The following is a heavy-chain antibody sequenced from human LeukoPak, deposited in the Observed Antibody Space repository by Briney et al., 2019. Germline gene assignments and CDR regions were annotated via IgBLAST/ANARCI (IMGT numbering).Heavy chain of an antibody. D-gene: IGHD3-16*01. V-gene: IGHV3-48*01. CDR3: AKDTPLCYFDY. Sequence: GSLRLSCAVSGFTFSSYSMNWVRQAPGKGLEWVSYISSSSSTIYYADSVKGRFTISRDNSKNTLYLQMNSLRADDTAVYYCAKDTPLCYFDYWGQGTLVTVSS. J-gene: IGHJ4*02. CDR2: ISSSSSTI. CDR1: GFTFSSYS.